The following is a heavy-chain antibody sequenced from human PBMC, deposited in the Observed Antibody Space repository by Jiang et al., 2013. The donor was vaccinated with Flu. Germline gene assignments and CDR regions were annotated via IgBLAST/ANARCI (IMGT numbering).Heavy chain of an antibody. V-gene: IGHV1-18*01. Sequence: AEVKKPGASVKVSCKASGYIFTTYGISWVRQAPGQGLEWMGWISVHTGNTAYAQDLQGRVTMTTDTSTSTAYMELTSLRSDDSAVYYCARDTVVPDYWGQGTLVTVSS. CDR1: GYIFTTYG. CDR3: ARDTVVPDY. D-gene: IGHD4-23*01. J-gene: IGHJ4*02. CDR2: ISVHTGNT.